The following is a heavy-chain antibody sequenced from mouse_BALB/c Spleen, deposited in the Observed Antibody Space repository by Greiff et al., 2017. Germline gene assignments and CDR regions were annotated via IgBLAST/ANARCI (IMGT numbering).Heavy chain of an antibody. J-gene: IGHJ4*01. CDR3: AREGLLYAMDY. CDR2: IWGDGST. Sequence: VQLQQSGPGLVQPSQSLSITCTVSGFSLTGYGVNWVRQPPGKGLEWLGMIWGDGSTDYNSALKSRLSISKDNSKSQVFLKMNSLQTDDTARYYCAREGLLYAMDYWGQGTSVTVSS. V-gene: IGHV2-6-7*01. D-gene: IGHD1-1*01. CDR1: GFSLTGYG.